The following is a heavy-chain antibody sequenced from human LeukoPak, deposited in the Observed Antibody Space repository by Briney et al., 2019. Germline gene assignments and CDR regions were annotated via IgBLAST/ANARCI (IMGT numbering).Heavy chain of an antibody. Sequence: GASLRLSCAASGFTFSSYAMSWVRRAPCNGLDWVSPISGSGGNTYYADSVKGRFTISRDNSKNTLYLQMNSLRAEDTAIYYCAKKRGMQLWQYYFDYWGQGTLVTVSS. CDR2: ISGSGGNT. D-gene: IGHD5-18*01. V-gene: IGHV3-23*01. J-gene: IGHJ4*02. CDR3: AKKRGMQLWQYYFDY. CDR1: GFTFSSYA.